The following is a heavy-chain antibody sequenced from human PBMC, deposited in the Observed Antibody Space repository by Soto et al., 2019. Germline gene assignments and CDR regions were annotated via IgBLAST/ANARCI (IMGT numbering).Heavy chain of an antibody. Sequence: QEQLVQSGAEVKQPGASVKVSCKASGYTFTGYYIHWVRQAPGQGSEWMGWINPKSGDTKYAQKFQGRVTVTRDTSISTAYMELSRLRADDTAVYYCARSSGGYSYNGMDVWGQGTTVTVSS. V-gene: IGHV1-2*02. CDR1: GYTFTGYY. CDR2: INPKSGDT. J-gene: IGHJ6*02. CDR3: ARSSGGYSYNGMDV. D-gene: IGHD1-26*01.